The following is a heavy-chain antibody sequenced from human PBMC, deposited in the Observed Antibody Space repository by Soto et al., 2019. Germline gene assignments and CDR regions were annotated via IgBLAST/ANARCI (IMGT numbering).Heavy chain of an antibody. V-gene: IGHV4-39*01. J-gene: IGHJ6*02. Sequence: LSLTCSVSGYSVSSSDYYWAWIRQPPGKGLEWIGSMLYSGLTYYNPSLKSRVTLSVDTSKNQFSVRLNSVTAPDTAVYYCAPLTVSLSGPYGIHVWGQGTTVTVSS. D-gene: IGHD2-15*01. CDR1: GYSVSSSDYY. CDR2: MLYSGLT. CDR3: APLTVSLSGPYGIHV.